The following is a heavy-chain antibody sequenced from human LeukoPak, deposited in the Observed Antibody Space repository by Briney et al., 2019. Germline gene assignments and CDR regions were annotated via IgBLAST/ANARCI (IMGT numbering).Heavy chain of an antibody. CDR2: ISYDGGNK. J-gene: IGHJ4*02. V-gene: IGHV3-30*10. Sequence: GGSLRLSCAASGFTFSDFAMHWVRQAPGKGLEWVAVISYDGGNKYYTDSVQGRFTISRDNSRNTLFLQMNSLRVEDTAVYYCVRTDCSGVSCYPNFDYWGQGTLVTVSS. CDR3: VRTDCSGVSCYPNFDY. D-gene: IGHD2-15*01. CDR1: GFTFSDFA.